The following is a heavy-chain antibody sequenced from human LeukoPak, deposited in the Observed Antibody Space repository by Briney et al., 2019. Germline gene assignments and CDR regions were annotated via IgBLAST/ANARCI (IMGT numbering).Heavy chain of an antibody. CDR3: AIEEMATIPFDY. Sequence: SETLSLTCSVSGGSISNYYWNWIRQPPGKGLEWIGYIHYTASTNYNPSLKSRVTISVDTSKNQFSLKLNSVPAADTAVYYCAIEEMATIPFDYWGQGTLVTVSS. J-gene: IGHJ4*02. D-gene: IGHD5-24*01. CDR1: GGSISNYY. V-gene: IGHV4-59*01. CDR2: IHYTAST.